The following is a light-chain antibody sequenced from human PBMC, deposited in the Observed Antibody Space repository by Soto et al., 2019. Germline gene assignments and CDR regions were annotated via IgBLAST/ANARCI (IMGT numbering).Light chain of an antibody. CDR1: QSVSSNY. V-gene: IGKV3-20*01. Sequence: EIVLTQSPGTLSLSPGERATLSCRASQSVSSNYLAWYQQKPGQAPRLLIHGASSRATGIPDRFGGSGSGTDFTLTISRLEPEDFAVYYCQQYGGSPLTFGQGTRLEIK. J-gene: IGKJ5*01. CDR3: QQYGGSPLT. CDR2: GAS.